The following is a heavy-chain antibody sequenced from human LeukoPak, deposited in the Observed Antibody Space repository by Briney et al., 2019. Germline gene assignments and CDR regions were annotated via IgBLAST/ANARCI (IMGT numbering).Heavy chain of an antibody. CDR2: INAHNGDT. Sequence: ASVKVSCKASGYTFTSYGISWVRQAPGQGLEWMGWINAHNGDTNFAQKVQGRVAMTTDTSTTTAYMELRSLRSDDTAVYYCARAAWYYDSSGYCDYWGQGTLVTVSS. CDR1: GYTFTSYG. D-gene: IGHD3-22*01. J-gene: IGHJ4*02. V-gene: IGHV1-18*01. CDR3: ARAAWYYDSSGYCDY.